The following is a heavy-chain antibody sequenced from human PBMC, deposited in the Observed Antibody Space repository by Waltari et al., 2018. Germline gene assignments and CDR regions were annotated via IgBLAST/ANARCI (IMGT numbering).Heavy chain of an antibody. D-gene: IGHD6-19*01. J-gene: IGHJ4*02. Sequence: QVQLVQSGAEVKKPGASVKVSCKASGYTFTGYYMHWVRQAPGQGLEWMGRSNPDSGGTNDAQKFQGRVTMTRDTSISTAYMELSRLRSDDTAVYYCAREGRQWLVPCGYWGQGTLVTVSS. V-gene: IGHV1-2*06. CDR3: AREGRQWLVPCGY. CDR2: SNPDSGGT. CDR1: GYTFTGYY.